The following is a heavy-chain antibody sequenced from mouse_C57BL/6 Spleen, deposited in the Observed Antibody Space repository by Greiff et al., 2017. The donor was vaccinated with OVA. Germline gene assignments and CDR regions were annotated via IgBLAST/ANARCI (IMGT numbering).Heavy chain of an antibody. CDR1: GFTFTDYY. CDR2: IRNKANGYTT. J-gene: IGHJ3*01. CDR3: SMGDHAWFAY. Sequence: VQRVESGGGLVQPGGSLSLSCAASGFTFTDYYMSWVRQPPGKALEWLGFIRNKANGYTTEYSASVKGRFTISRDNSQSILYLQMNALRAEDSATYYCSMGDHAWFAYWGQGTLVTVSA. D-gene: IGHD3-3*01. V-gene: IGHV7-3*01.